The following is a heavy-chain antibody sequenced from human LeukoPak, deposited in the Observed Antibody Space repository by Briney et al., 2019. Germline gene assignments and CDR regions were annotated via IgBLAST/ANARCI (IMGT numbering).Heavy chain of an antibody. V-gene: IGHV4-61*01. D-gene: IGHD6-13*01. CDR1: GYSISSGYY. J-gene: IGHJ4*02. Sequence: SETLSLTCAVSGYSISSGYYWGWIRQPPGKGLEWIGYIYYSGITNYNPSLKSRISTSVDTSKNQFYLKLYSVTAADTAVYYCAKIAAAGTLAFDSWGQGTLVTVSS. CDR2: IYYSGIT. CDR3: AKIAAAGTLAFDS.